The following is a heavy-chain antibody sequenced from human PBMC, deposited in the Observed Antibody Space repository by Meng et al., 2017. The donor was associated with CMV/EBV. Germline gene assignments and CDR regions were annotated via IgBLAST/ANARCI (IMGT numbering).Heavy chain of an antibody. Sequence: ASVKVSCKASGYTFTSYGISWVRQAPGQGLEWMGWISAYNGNTNYAQKLQGRVTMTTDTFTSTAYMELRSLRSDDTAVYYCARDGYCSSTSCPAGNAFDIWGQGTMVTVSS. CDR1: GYTFTSYG. J-gene: IGHJ3*02. V-gene: IGHV1-18*01. D-gene: IGHD2-2*03. CDR3: ARDGYCSSTSCPAGNAFDI. CDR2: ISAYNGNT.